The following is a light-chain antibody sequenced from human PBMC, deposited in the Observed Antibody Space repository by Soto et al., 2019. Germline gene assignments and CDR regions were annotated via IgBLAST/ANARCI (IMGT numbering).Light chain of an antibody. V-gene: IGLV3-21*02. J-gene: IGLJ2*01. CDR1: KIGSKS. Sequence: SYALTQPPSVSVAPGQTARITCGGDKIGSKSVHWYQQRPGQAPVLVVYDDADRPSGIPERFSGSNSGNTATLTITRVEAGDEADYYCHVWDNSDLSLFGGGTKVTVL. CDR2: DDA. CDR3: HVWDNSDLSL.